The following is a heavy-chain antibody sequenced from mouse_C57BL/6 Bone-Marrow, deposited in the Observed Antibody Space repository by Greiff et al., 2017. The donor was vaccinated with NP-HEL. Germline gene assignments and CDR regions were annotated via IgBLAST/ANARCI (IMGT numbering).Heavy chain of an antibody. CDR1: GYTFTNYW. CDR2: IYPGGGYT. J-gene: IGHJ1*03. V-gene: IGHV1-63*01. D-gene: IGHD1-1*01. CDR3: ARRILRWYFDV. Sequence: QVQLQQSGAELVRPGTSVKMSCKASGYTFTNYWIGWAKQRPGHGLEWIGDIYPGGGYTNYNEKFKGKATLTADKSTSTAYMQFSSLTSEDSAIYYWARRILRWYFDVWGTGTTVTVSS.